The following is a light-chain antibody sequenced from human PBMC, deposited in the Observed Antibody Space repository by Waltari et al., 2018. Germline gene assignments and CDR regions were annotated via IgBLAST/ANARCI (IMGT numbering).Light chain of an antibody. CDR3: AAWDDSLKGVL. J-gene: IGLJ2*01. CDR2: ADD. Sequence: QSVLTQPPSVSAAPRPRVTISCSGSRSNIGNNAVNSYQQVPGKAPKLLVFADDLLPSGVSDRFSGSKSGTSASLAISGLRSEDEGVYFCAAWDDSLKGVLFGGGTKLTVL. CDR1: RSNIGNNA. V-gene: IGLV1-36*01.